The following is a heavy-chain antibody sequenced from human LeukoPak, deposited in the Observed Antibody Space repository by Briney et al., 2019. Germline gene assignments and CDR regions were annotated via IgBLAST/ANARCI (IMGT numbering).Heavy chain of an antibody. CDR1: GFTVSSNY. V-gene: IGHV3-53*01. CDR3: ARLLDYGDYVGYFDY. D-gene: IGHD4-17*01. CDR2: IYSGGST. Sequence: PGGSLRLSCAASGFTVSSNYMSWVRQAPGKGLEWVSVIYSGGSTYYADSVKGRFTISRDNSKNTLYLQMNSLRAEDTAVYYRARLLDYGDYVGYFDYWGQGTLVTVSS. J-gene: IGHJ4*02.